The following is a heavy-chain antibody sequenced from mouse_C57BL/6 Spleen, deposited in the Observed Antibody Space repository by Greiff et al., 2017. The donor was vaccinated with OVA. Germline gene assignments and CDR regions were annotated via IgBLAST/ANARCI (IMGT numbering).Heavy chain of an antibody. J-gene: IGHJ2*01. CDR1: GFTFSSYA. Sequence: EVKLVESGGGLVKPGGSLKLSCAASGFTFSSYAMSWVRQTPEKRLEWVATISDGGSYTYYTDNVKGRFTISRDNAKNNLYLQMSHLKSEDTAMYYCAREGYYGPPDYWGQGTTLTVSS. CDR3: AREGYYGPPDY. V-gene: IGHV5-4*01. CDR2: ISDGGSYT. D-gene: IGHD1-1*01.